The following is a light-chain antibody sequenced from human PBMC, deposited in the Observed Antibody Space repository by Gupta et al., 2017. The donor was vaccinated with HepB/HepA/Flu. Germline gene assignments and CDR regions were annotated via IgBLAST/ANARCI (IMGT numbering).Light chain of an antibody. V-gene: IGLV3-9*01. CDR3: QVGDSSTPYV. Sequence: SYELTQPLSVSVALGQTARITCGGNNIGSKNVHWYQQKPGQAPLLVIYRDSNRPAGIPERFSGSNSGNTATLTISSAQAGEEADYYCQVGDSSTPYVFGAGTKVTVL. CDR2: RDS. J-gene: IGLJ1*01. CDR1: NIGSKN.